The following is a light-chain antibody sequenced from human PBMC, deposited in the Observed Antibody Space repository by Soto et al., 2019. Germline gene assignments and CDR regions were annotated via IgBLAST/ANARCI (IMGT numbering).Light chain of an antibody. CDR1: SSDVGNYKL. V-gene: IGLV2-23*01. Sequence: QSALTQPASVSGSPGQWITISCSGTSSDVGNYKLVSWYQQHPGKAPKLILYEGSKRPSGVSNRFSGSKSANTASLTISGLQGDDEADYYCSTYTGFYTLVFGGGTKLTVL. CDR3: STYTGFYTLV. J-gene: IGLJ2*01. CDR2: EGS.